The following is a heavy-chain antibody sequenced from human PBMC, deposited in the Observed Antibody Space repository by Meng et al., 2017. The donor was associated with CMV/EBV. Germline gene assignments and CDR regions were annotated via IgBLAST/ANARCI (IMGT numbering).Heavy chain of an antibody. CDR1: GGTFSSNA. J-gene: IGHJ5*02. CDR2: IIPIFGTA. Sequence: SVQVSCKASGGTFSSNAISWVRQAPGQGLEWMGGIIPIFGTANDAQKFQGRVTITTDESTSTAYMELSSLRSEDTAVYYCARDWGCSSTSCYSEYGWFDPWGQGTLVTVSS. D-gene: IGHD2-2*01. V-gene: IGHV1-69*05. CDR3: ARDWGCSSTSCYSEYGWFDP.